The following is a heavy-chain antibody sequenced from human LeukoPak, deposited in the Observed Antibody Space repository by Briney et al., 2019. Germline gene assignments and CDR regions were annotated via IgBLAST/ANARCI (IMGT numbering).Heavy chain of an antibody. J-gene: IGHJ4*02. CDR3: ARVGLRGYDFDY. CDR2: INPNSGGT. V-gene: IGHV1-2*02. D-gene: IGHD5-18*01. CDR1: GYTFTAYY. Sequence: ASVKVSCKASGYTFTAYYMHWVRQAPGQGLEWMGWINPNSGGTNYAQKFQGRVTMTRDTSISTAYMELSRLRSDDTAMYYCARVGLRGYDFDYWGQGTLVTVSS.